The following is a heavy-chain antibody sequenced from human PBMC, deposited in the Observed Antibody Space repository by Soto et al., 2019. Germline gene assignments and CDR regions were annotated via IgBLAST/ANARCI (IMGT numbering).Heavy chain of an antibody. D-gene: IGHD1-26*01. Sequence: GGSLRLSWAASGFSFSSYGMTWVRQAPGKGLEWVSGINRGGDRTYYADSVKGRFTISRDKAKNTLYLQLNSLRAEDTAVYYCAIYSGTYFDYWGQGTLVTVSS. CDR1: GFSFSSYG. V-gene: IGHV3-23*01. J-gene: IGHJ4*02. CDR2: INRGGDRT. CDR3: AIYSGTYFDY.